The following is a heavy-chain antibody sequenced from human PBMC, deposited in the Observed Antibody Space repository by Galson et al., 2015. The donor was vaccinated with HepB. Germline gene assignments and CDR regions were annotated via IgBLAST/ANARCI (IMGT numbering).Heavy chain of an antibody. Sequence: SLRLSCAASGFTFSSYAMHWVRQAPGKGLEYVSAISSNGGSTYYADSVRGRFTISTDNSKNTLYLQMSSLRAEDTAVYYCVKDGRYYGSGSYSYFDYWGQGTLVTVSS. CDR3: VKDGRYYGSGSYSYFDY. V-gene: IGHV3-64D*06. CDR2: ISSNGGST. CDR1: GFTFSSYA. J-gene: IGHJ4*02. D-gene: IGHD3-10*01.